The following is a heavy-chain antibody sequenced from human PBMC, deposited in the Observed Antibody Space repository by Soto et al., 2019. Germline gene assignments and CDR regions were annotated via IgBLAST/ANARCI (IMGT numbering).Heavy chain of an antibody. D-gene: IGHD6-19*01. CDR3: ARDGIAVAGLDY. V-gene: IGHV1-3*01. CDR2: INAGNGNT. CDR1: GYTFTSYA. Sequence: QVQLVQSGAEVKKPGASVKVSCKASGYTFTSYAMHWVHQAPGQRLEWMGWINAGNGNTKYSQKFQGRVTITRDTSASTAYMELSSLRSEDTAVYYCARDGIAVAGLDYWGQGTLVTVSS. J-gene: IGHJ4*02.